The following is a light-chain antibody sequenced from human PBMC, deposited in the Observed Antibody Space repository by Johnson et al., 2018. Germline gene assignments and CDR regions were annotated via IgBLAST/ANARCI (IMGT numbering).Light chain of an antibody. CDR3: GTWDSSLSAGNV. CDR1: SSNIGNNY. J-gene: IGLJ1*01. V-gene: IGLV1-51*02. Sequence: QSVLTQPPSVSAAPGQKVTISCSGSSSNIGNNYVSWYQQLPGTAPKLLIYENNKRPTGIPDRFSGSKSGPSATLGITGLQTGDEADYYCGTWDSSLSAGNVFGTGTKVTVL. CDR2: ENN.